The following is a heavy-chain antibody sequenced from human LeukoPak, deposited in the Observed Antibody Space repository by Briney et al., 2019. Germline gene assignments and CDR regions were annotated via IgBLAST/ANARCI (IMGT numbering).Heavy chain of an antibody. D-gene: IGHD2-15*01. Sequence: ASVKVSCKASGYTFTSFGITWVRQAPGQGLEWMGWISGYNDHTNHAPNFQDRVTMTTDTSTNTAYMDLRSLRSDDTAVYYCARTDIVVVVAIPGFDYWGQGTLVTVSS. V-gene: IGHV1-18*01. CDR1: GYTFTSFG. CDR2: ISGYNDHT. CDR3: ARTDIVVVVAIPGFDY. J-gene: IGHJ4*02.